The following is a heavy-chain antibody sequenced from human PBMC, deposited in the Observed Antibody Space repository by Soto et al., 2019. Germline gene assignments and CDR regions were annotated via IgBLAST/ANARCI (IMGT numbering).Heavy chain of an antibody. V-gene: IGHV4-31*03. J-gene: IGHJ6*02. CDR1: GVSISSGGYY. CDR2: IYYSGST. Sequence: SETLSLTCTVSGVSISSGGYYWRWIRQHPGKGLEWIGYIYYSGSTYYNPSLKSRVTISVDTSKNQFSLKLSSVTAADTAVYYCARGGMKSGYYGMDVWGQGTTVTVSS. D-gene: IGHD3-3*01. CDR3: ARGGMKSGYYGMDV.